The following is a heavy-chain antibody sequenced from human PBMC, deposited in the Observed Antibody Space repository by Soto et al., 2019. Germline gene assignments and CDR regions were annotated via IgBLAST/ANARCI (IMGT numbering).Heavy chain of an antibody. CDR3: ARAVAVPFLNWFDP. D-gene: IGHD6-19*01. Sequence: GASVKVSCKGSGYTLASYARHWVRQAPGQRLEWMGWINAGNGNTKYSQKFQGRVTITRDTSASTAYMELSSLRSEDTAVYYCARAVAVPFLNWFDPWGQGTLVTVSS. J-gene: IGHJ5*02. CDR2: INAGNGNT. CDR1: GYTLASYA. V-gene: IGHV1-3*01.